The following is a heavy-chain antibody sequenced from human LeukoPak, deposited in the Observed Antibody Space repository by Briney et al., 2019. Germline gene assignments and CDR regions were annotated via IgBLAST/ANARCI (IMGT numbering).Heavy chain of an antibody. CDR2: INAGDGNT. J-gene: IGHJ4*02. D-gene: IGHD4-23*01. Sequence: ASVKVSCKASGYTFTIYTMHWVRQAPGQRLEWMGWINAGDGNTKYSQKFQGRVTITRDTSASTAYMELSSLRSEDTAVYYCARGSPVGNSFHLDYWGQGTLVTVSS. V-gene: IGHV1-3*01. CDR3: ARGSPVGNSFHLDY. CDR1: GYTFTIYT.